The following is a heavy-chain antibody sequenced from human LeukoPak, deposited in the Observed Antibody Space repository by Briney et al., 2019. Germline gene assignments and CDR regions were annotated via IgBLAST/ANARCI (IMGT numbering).Heavy chain of an antibody. Sequence: PGRSLRLSCAASGFTLSNYAIHWVRQAPGKGLEWVTLFSYDGNSKYYADSVKGRFTISRDNSKNTLYLQMNSLRADDSAVYYCARDLSSWYCFEPWGQGTLVTVSS. D-gene: IGHD6-13*01. V-gene: IGHV3-30-3*01. CDR3: ARDLSSWYCFEP. CDR2: FSYDGNSK. CDR1: GFTLSNYA. J-gene: IGHJ5*02.